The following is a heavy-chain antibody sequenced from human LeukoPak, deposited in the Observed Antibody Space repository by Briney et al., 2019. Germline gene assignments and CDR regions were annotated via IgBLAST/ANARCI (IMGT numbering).Heavy chain of an antibody. Sequence: SETLSLTCAVSGYSISSGYYWGWIRQPPGKGLEWIGSIYHSGSTYYNPSLKSRVTISVDTSKNQFSLKLSSVSAADTAVYDCARRPGYGAFDIWGQGTMVTVSS. CDR1: GYSISSGYY. CDR2: IYHSGST. CDR3: ARRPGYGAFDI. J-gene: IGHJ3*02. V-gene: IGHV4-38-2*01. D-gene: IGHD1-1*01.